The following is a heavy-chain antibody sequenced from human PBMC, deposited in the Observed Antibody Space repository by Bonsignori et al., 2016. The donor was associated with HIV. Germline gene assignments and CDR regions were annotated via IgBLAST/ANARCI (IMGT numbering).Heavy chain of an antibody. D-gene: IGHD1-26*01. V-gene: IGHV3-7*03. Sequence: WIRQPPGKGLEWVVNIKQDGSEKYYVDSVKGRFTISRDNAKNSLYLQMNSLRAEDTAVYYCARIRGSKPYFDYWGQGTLVTVSS. J-gene: IGHJ4*02. CDR2: IKQDGSEK. CDR3: ARIRGSKPYFDY.